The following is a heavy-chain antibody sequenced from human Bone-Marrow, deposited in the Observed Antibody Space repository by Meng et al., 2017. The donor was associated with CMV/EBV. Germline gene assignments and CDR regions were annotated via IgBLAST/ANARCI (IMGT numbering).Heavy chain of an antibody. CDR2: INPNSGDT. V-gene: IGHV1-2*02. Sequence: ASVKVSCKASGYTFSGYYMHWVRQAPGQGLEWMGWINPNSGDTNYAQKYQGRVTMTTDTSISTAYMELSNLTSDDTAVFYCANSRYSSSWYDFWGQGTLVTFYS. D-gene: IGHD5-18*01. J-gene: IGHJ5*01. CDR3: ANSRYSSSWYDF. CDR1: GYTFSGYY.